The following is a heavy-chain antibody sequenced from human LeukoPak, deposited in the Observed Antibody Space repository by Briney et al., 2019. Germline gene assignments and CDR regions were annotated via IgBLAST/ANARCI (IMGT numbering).Heavy chain of an antibody. Sequence: GVSLRLSCAASGFTFSSYSMNWVRQAPGKGLEWVSYISSSSSNIYYADSVKGRFTISRDNAKNSLYLQMNSLRAEDTAVYYCARAVNDYGAGNWFDPWGQGTLVTVSS. CDR2: ISSSSSNI. CDR3: ARAVNDYGAGNWFDP. CDR1: GFTFSSYS. D-gene: IGHD4-17*01. V-gene: IGHV3-48*01. J-gene: IGHJ5*02.